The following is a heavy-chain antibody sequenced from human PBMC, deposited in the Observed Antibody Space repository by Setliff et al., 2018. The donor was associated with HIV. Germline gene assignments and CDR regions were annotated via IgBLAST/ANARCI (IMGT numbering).Heavy chain of an antibody. V-gene: IGHV4-4*09. CDR2: IYGSGSP. Sequence: PSETLSLTCAVSGDSIGTYSWHWLRQPPGKGLEWIGYIYGSGSPGYNPSLTSRVTMSTDTPNNRFALKLTSVTAADTAVYYCARETYYYDNPQYYYYYMDVWGKGTTVTVSS. J-gene: IGHJ6*03. CDR1: GDSIGTYS. D-gene: IGHD3-22*01. CDR3: ARETYYYDNPQYYYYYMDV.